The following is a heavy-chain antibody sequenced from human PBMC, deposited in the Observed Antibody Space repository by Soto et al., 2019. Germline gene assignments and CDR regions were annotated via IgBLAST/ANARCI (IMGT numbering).Heavy chain of an antibody. D-gene: IGHD2-2*01. CDR3: ARYIPGVRYYGMDV. V-gene: IGHV3-23*01. CDR1: GFTFSSYA. Sequence: EVQLLESGGGLVQPGGSLRLSCAASGFTFSSYAMKWVRQAPGKGLEGVSLIGESGTSTYYADPVKGRCTISRDNSGNTLFLEMYSLRAEDTAVYYCARYIPGVRYYGMDVWGQGTTVTVSS. J-gene: IGHJ6*02. CDR2: IGESGTST.